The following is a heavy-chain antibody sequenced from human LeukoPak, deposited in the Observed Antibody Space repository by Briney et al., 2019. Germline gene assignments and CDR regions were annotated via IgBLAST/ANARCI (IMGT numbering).Heavy chain of an antibody. CDR3: ARVVTVTDFDY. V-gene: IGHV3-7*01. J-gene: IGHJ4*02. D-gene: IGHD4-17*01. CDR1: GFSFSSSW. Sequence: GGSLRLSCAASGFSFSSSWMSLVRQAPGKGLEWVANIKQDGSERHYVDSVKGRFTISRDNAKNSLYLQMNSLRAEDTAVYYCARVVTVTDFDYWGQGTLVTVSS. CDR2: IKQDGSER.